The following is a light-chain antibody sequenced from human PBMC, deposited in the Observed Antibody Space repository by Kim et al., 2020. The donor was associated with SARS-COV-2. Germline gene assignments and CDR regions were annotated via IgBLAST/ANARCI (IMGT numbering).Light chain of an antibody. CDR3: NSRDSSGNLYV. CDR1: SLRTYY. Sequence: SELPQDPAVSVALGQTVSFTCQGDSLRTYYAGWYQQKPGQAPVLVIYGKNNRPSGIPDRFSGSSSGDTASLTITGAQAEDEADYYCNSRDSSGNLYVFGTGTKVTVL. J-gene: IGLJ1*01. CDR2: GKN. V-gene: IGLV3-19*01.